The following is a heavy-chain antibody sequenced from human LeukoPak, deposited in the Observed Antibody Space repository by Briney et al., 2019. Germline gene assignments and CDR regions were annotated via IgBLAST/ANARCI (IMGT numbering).Heavy chain of an antibody. J-gene: IGHJ4*02. Sequence: PSETLSLTCTVSGGSINPYYWSWIRQPPGKGLEWIGYIYYSGSTNYNPSLKSRVTISVDTSKNQFSLKLSSVTAADTAVYYCARHRVYGHFDYWGQGTLVTVSS. CDR2: IYYSGST. V-gene: IGHV4-59*08. CDR3: ARHRVYGHFDY. CDR1: GGSINPYY. D-gene: IGHD2-8*01.